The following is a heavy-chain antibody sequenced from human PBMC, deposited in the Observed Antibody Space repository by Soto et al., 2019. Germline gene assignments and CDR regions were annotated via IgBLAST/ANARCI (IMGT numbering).Heavy chain of an antibody. V-gene: IGHV3-48*01. CDR2: ITSSSSL. CDR3: ARGGPVNDFDY. Sequence: EVQLVESGGTLVQPGGSLRLSCAASGFTFGSYRMNWVRQAPGKGLEWVSFITSSSSLYYADSVKGRFTISRDNAKNSLYLQMSSLRAEDTAVYYCARGGPVNDFDYWGQGTLVTVSS. D-gene: IGHD1-1*01. J-gene: IGHJ4*02. CDR1: GFTFGSYR.